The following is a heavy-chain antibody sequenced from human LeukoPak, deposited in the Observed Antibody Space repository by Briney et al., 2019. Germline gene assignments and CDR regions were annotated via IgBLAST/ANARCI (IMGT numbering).Heavy chain of an antibody. CDR3: ARESADRVPSQQWLGRIDY. Sequence: SQTLSLTCTVSGGSIXSXXXXXXXXRXXXXXXXXXXXXXXXXXSTYYNPSLKSRVTISVDTSKNQFSLKLSSVTAADTAVYYCARESADRVPSQQWLGRIDYWGQGTLVTVSS. CDR1: GGSIXSXXXX. V-gene: IGHV4-31*03. CDR2: XXXXXST. D-gene: IGHD6-19*01. J-gene: IGHJ4*02.